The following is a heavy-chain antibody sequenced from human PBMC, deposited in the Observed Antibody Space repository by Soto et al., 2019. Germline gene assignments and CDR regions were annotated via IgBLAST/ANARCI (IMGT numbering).Heavy chain of an antibody. CDR1: GFTFSSYA. D-gene: IGHD3-22*01. CDR3: ARDARLASSGYSYYFDY. V-gene: IGHV3-30-3*01. J-gene: IGHJ4*02. Sequence: GGSLRLSCAASGFTFSSYAMHWVRQAPGKGLEWVAVISYDGSNKYYADSVKGRFTISRDNSKNTLYLQMNSLRAEDTAVYYCARDARLASSGYSYYFDYWGQGTLVTVSS. CDR2: ISYDGSNK.